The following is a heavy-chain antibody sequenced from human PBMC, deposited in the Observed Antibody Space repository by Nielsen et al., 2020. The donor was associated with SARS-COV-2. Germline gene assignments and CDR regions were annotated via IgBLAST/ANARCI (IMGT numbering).Heavy chain of an antibody. Sequence: PGKGLEWIGSIFYSGSTYYNPSLKSRVTISVDTSKNQFSLKLSSVTAADTAVYYCTSRGDYGDYGELGYYYYYGMDVWGQGTTVTVPS. CDR2: IFYSGST. V-gene: IGHV4-39*01. CDR3: TSRGDYGDYGELGYYYYYGMDV. J-gene: IGHJ6*02. D-gene: IGHD4-17*01.